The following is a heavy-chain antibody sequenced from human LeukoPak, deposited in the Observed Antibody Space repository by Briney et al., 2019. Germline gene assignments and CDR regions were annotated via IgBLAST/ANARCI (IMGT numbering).Heavy chain of an antibody. Sequence: PSETLSLTCAVYGGSFSGYYWNWIRQPPGKGREWIGEINQSGSTNYNPSLKSRVMISVDTSKNQFSLKVSSVTAADTAVYSCARGRRVQGVMKKNWFDPWGQGTLVTVSS. CDR1: GGSFSGYY. J-gene: IGHJ5*02. V-gene: IGHV4-34*01. D-gene: IGHD3-10*01. CDR3: ARGRRVQGVMKKNWFDP. CDR2: INQSGST.